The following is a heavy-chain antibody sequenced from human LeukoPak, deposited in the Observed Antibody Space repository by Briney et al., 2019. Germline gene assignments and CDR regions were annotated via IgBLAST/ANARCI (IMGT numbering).Heavy chain of an antibody. D-gene: IGHD3-22*01. CDR1: GGSISSYY. V-gene: IGHV4-59*01. J-gene: IGHJ4*02. CDR3: ARGRENYYDSSGFVY. Sequence: SETLSLTCTVSGGSISSYYWSWIRQPPGKELEWIGYVYYSGSTNYNPSLKSRVTISVDTSKNQFSLKLSSVTAADTAVYYCARGRENYYDSSGFVYWGQGTLVTVSS. CDR2: VYYSGST.